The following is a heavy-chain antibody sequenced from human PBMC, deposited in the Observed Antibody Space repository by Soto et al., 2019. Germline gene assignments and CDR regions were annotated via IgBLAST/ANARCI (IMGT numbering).Heavy chain of an antibody. CDR2: ISPYTGNT. Sequence: QVQLVQSGDEVKKPGASVQVSCKASGYIFVNYGIAWVRQAPGQGLEWMGWISPYTGNTHSASKVQGRLTMTTDTSTSTAYMDLGSLTSADTAVYYCVMVDNYVTPTPQDVWGQGNTGTVSS. V-gene: IGHV1-18*01. CDR3: VMVDNYVTPTPQDV. CDR1: GYIFVNYG. J-gene: IGHJ6*02. D-gene: IGHD3-16*01.